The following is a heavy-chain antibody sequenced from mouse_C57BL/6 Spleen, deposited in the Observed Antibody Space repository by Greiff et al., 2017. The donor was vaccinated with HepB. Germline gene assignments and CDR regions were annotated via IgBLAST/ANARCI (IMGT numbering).Heavy chain of an antibody. CDR2: ISYDGSN. D-gene: IGHD2-2*01. CDR3: ASGLWFSWFAY. CDR1: GYSITSGYY. Sequence: EVQLQQSGPGLVKPSQSLSLTCSVTGYSITSGYYWNWIRQFPGNKLEWMGYISYDGSNNYNPSLKNRISITRDTSKNQFFLKLNSVTTEDTATYYCASGLWFSWFAYWGQGTLVTVSA. V-gene: IGHV3-6*01. J-gene: IGHJ3*01.